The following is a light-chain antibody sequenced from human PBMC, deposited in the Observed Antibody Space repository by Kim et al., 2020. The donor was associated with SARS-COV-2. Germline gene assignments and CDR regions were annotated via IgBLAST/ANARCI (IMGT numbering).Light chain of an antibody. CDR2: DVS. CDR1: NMYLRGYNY. Sequence: CTGTNMYLRGYNYVFWYQQDPGKAPRQVIYDVSNHTSRVSNRCSGSKSGNTASLTISGLQAEDEADYYCSSYTSSSTSVVFGGGTQLTVL. CDR3: SSYTSSSTSVV. J-gene: IGLJ2*01. V-gene: IGLV2-14*03.